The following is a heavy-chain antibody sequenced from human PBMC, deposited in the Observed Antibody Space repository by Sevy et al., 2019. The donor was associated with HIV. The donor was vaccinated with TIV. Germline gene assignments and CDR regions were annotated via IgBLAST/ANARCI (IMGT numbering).Heavy chain of an antibody. Sequence: GGSLRLSCAASGFTFSSYGMHWVRQAPGKGREWVAVIWYDGSNKYYADSGKGRFTISRDNSKNTLDLQMNSLRAEDTAVYYCARDMGTIFGVVTYYFDYWGQGTLVTVSS. CDR3: ARDMGTIFGVVTYYFDY. V-gene: IGHV3-33*01. D-gene: IGHD3-3*01. J-gene: IGHJ4*02. CDR2: IWYDGSNK. CDR1: GFTFSSYG.